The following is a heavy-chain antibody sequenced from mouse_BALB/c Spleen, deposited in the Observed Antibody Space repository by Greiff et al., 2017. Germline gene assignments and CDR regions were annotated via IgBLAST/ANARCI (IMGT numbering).Heavy chain of an antibody. D-gene: IGHD2-14*01. J-gene: IGHJ4*01. V-gene: IGHV2-9*02. CDR2: ICAGGST. CDR3: ARGRYAAYAMDY. Sequence: LMQSAPGLLVPPQSPFNISCVSGCSLISYGVLWFRQPPGKGLEWRGVICAGGSTNYNSALMSRLSITKDNSKSQVFLKMNSLQTDDTAMYCCARGRYAAYAMDYWGQGTSVTVSS. CDR1: GCSLISYG.